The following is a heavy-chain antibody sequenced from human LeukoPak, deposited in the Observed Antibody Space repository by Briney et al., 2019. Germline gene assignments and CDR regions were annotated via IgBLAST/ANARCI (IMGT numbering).Heavy chain of an antibody. Sequence: GGSLRLSCAASGFTFSSYWMSWVRQAPGKGLEWVANIKQDGSEKYYVDSVKGRFTISRDNAKKSLYLQMNSLRAEDTAVYYCASWLQYYDSSGYYPTGDDYWGQGTLVTVSS. D-gene: IGHD3-22*01. V-gene: IGHV3-7*01. CDR2: IKQDGSEK. J-gene: IGHJ4*02. CDR1: GFTFSSYW. CDR3: ASWLQYYDSSGYYPTGDDY.